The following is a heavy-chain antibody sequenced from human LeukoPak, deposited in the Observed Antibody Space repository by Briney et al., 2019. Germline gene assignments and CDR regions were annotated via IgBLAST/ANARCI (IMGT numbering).Heavy chain of an antibody. CDR3: ASLEYYYGSGS. V-gene: IGHV4-34*01. Sequence: SETLSLTCAVYGGSFSGYYWIWLPQPPGKGREWIGEINHSGSTNYNPSLKSRVTISVDTSKKQFSLKLSSVTAADTAVYYCASLEYYYGSGSWGQGTLVTVSS. CDR2: INHSGST. D-gene: IGHD3-10*01. J-gene: IGHJ4*02. CDR1: GGSFSGYY.